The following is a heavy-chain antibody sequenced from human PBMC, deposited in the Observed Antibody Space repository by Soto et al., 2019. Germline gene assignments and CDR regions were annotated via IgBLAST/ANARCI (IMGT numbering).Heavy chain of an antibody. V-gene: IGHV4-4*02. CDR2: IYHSGSI. D-gene: IGHD4-17*01. CDR1: SGSITSTHW. J-gene: IGHJ4*02. Sequence: QVQLQESGPGLVKPSGTLSLTCAVSSGSITSTHWWSWVRQSPGKGLEWIGEIYHSGSINYNPSFTSRLTISVDKSRSQFSLKLNSVTAADTALYYCARDYGDNAGGYYFGFWGQGTLVTVSS. CDR3: ARDYGDNAGGYYFGF.